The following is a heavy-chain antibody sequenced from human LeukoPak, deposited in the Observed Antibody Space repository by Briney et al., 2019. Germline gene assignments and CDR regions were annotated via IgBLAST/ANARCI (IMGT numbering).Heavy chain of an antibody. V-gene: IGHV4-39*01. Sequence: PSETLSPTCTVAGGSISSSSYDWGWIRQPPGKGLEWIGRIYYSGSTYYNPSLKSRVTISVDTSKNQFSLKLSSVTAADTAVYYCGRLRVVVTARWFDPWGQGTLVTVSS. CDR1: GGSISSSSYD. J-gene: IGHJ5*02. CDR3: GRLRVVVTARWFDP. CDR2: IYYSGST. D-gene: IGHD2-21*02.